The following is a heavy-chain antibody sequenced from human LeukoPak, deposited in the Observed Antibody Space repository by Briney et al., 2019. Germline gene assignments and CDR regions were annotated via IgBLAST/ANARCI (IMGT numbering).Heavy chain of an antibody. Sequence: SVKVSCKASGGTFSSYAISWVRQAPGQGLEWMGGIIPIFGTANYAQKFQGRVTITADKSTSTAYMELSSLRSDDTAVYYCARALWFGELFGTDYWGQGTLVTVSS. CDR1: GGTFSSYA. V-gene: IGHV1-69*06. CDR3: ARALWFGELFGTDY. J-gene: IGHJ4*02. CDR2: IIPIFGTA. D-gene: IGHD3-10*01.